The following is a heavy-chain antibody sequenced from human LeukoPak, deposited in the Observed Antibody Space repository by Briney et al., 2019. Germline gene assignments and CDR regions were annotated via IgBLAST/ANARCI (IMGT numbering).Heavy chain of an antibody. CDR2: IYSAGTT. CDR1: GLSVRTSY. Sequence: GGSLRLSCAVSGLSVRTSYMTWVRQAPGKGLEWVSLIYSAGTTYYADSVKGRFTISRDNSKNTLYLQMNSLRAEDTAVYYCAKDSKGIAARPLDYWGQGTLVTVSS. J-gene: IGHJ4*02. CDR3: AKDSKGIAARPLDY. D-gene: IGHD6-6*01. V-gene: IGHV3-53*01.